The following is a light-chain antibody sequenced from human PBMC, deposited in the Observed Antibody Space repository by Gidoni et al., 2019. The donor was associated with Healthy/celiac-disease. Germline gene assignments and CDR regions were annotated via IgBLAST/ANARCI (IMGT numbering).Light chain of an antibody. CDR3: QQRSNWPRT. CDR1: QSVSSY. J-gene: IGKJ4*01. V-gene: IGKV3-11*01. CDR2: DAS. Sequence: EIVFTQSPSTLSLSPGERATLSCRASQSVSSYLAWYQQKPGQAPRLLIYDASIRATGSPARVRGSGSGTEFTITISSLELEDFAVYYCQQRSNWPRTFGGETKVEIK.